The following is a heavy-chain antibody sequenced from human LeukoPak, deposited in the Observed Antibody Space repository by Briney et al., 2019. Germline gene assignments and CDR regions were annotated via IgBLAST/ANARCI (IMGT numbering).Heavy chain of an antibody. CDR1: GFTFSSYA. J-gene: IGHJ4*02. V-gene: IGHV3-23*01. CDR2: ISGSGGGT. Sequence: GGSLRLSCAASGFTFSSYAMSWVRQAPGKGLEWVSAISGSGGGTYYADSVKGRFTISRDNSKNTLYLQMNSLRAEDTAVYYCARGVPYDSWSGPHYSDYWGQGTLVTVSS. D-gene: IGHD3-3*01. CDR3: ARGVPYDSWSGPHYSDY.